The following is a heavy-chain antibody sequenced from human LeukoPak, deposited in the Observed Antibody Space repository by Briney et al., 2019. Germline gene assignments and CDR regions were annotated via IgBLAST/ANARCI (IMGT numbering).Heavy chain of an antibody. CDR3: ARTTYYDFWSGYYSDY. V-gene: IGHV4-59*01. D-gene: IGHD3-3*01. Sequence: PSETLSLTCTVSGGSISSYYSSWIRQPPGKGLEWIGYIYYSGSTNYNPSLKSRVTISVDTSKNQFSLKLSSVTAADTAVYYCARTTYYDFWSGYYSDYWGQGTLVTVSS. CDR1: GGSISSYY. CDR2: IYYSGST. J-gene: IGHJ4*02.